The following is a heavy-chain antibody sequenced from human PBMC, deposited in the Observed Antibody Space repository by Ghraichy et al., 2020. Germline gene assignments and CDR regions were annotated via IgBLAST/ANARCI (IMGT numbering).Heavy chain of an antibody. CDR2: IIPIFGTA. CDR1: GGTFSSYA. J-gene: IGHJ1*01. Sequence: SVKVSCKASGGTFSSYAISWVRQAPGQGLEWMGGIIPIFGTANYAQKFQGRVTITADESTSTAYMELSSLRSEDTAVYYCARGHDGYKNTLYFQHWGQGTLVTVSS. V-gene: IGHV1-69*13. CDR3: ARGHDGYKNTLYFQH. D-gene: IGHD5-24*01.